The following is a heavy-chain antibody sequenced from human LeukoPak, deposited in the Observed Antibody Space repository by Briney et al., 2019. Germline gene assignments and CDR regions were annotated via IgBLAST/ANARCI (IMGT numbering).Heavy chain of an antibody. D-gene: IGHD1-26*01. V-gene: IGHV3-23*01. J-gene: IGHJ6*03. Sequence: GGSVRLSCAASGFTFSSYAMSWVRQAPGKGLEWVSGISGSGGSTYYADSVKGRFTISRDNSKKTLYLQMNSLRAEDTAVYYCAKDSKIVGPTFRSYHYMDVWGKGTTVTVSS. CDR2: ISGSGGST. CDR1: GFTFSSYA. CDR3: AKDSKIVGPTFRSYHYMDV.